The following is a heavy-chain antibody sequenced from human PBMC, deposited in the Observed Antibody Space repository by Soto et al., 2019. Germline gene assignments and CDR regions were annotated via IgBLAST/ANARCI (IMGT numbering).Heavy chain of an antibody. CDR2: KHHSGST. D-gene: IGHD6-19*01. CDR3: AYSSGWWRLDV. J-gene: IGHJ6*02. Sequence: QVHLQESGLGLVKPSGTLSLTCGVSGGSINNGYWWTWVRQPPGKGLEWIGEKHHSGSTNYNLSLKSRVSISLDKSKTQFSLILSSVTAADTAVYYCAYSSGWWRLDVWGQGTTVTVSS. CDR1: GGSINNGYW. V-gene: IGHV4-4*02.